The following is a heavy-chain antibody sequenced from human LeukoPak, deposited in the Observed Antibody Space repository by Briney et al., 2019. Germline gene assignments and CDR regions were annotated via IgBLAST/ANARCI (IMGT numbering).Heavy chain of an antibody. J-gene: IGHJ4*02. Sequence: SETLSLTCSVSGGSISSYYWSWIRQPPGKGLEWIGYIYYSGSTNYNPSLKSRGTISVDTSENQFSLKLSSVTAADTAVYYCATTPTLAVAGTLDPKEWGEGTLVTVSS. V-gene: IGHV4-59*08. CDR3: ATTPTLAVAGTLDPKE. CDR2: IYYSGST. D-gene: IGHD6-19*01. CDR1: GGSISSYY.